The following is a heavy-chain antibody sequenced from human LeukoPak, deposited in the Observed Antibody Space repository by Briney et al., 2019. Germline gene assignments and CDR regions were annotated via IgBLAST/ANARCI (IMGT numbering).Heavy chain of an antibody. CDR1: GGSISSGDYY. J-gene: IGHJ3*02. CDR2: IYYSGST. CDR3: ARGRILTGYSPDAFDI. D-gene: IGHD3-9*01. Sequence: PSETLSLTCTVSGGSISSGDYYWSWIRQPPGKGLEWIGYIYYSGSTYYNPSLKSRVTISVDTSKNQFSLKLSSVTAADTAVYYCARGRILTGYSPDAFDIWGQGTMVTVSS. V-gene: IGHV4-30-4*01.